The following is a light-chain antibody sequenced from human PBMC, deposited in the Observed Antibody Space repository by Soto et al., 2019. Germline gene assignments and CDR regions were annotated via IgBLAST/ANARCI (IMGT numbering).Light chain of an antibody. Sequence: QPVLTQPASVSGSPGQSITISCTGTSSDVGGYNYVSWYQQHPGKAPKLMIYDVSNRPSGVSNRFSGSKSGNTASLTISGLQAEDEADYYCSSYTTSNGVVFGGGTKVTVL. V-gene: IGLV2-14*01. CDR3: SSYTTSNGVV. J-gene: IGLJ2*01. CDR1: SSDVGGYNY. CDR2: DVS.